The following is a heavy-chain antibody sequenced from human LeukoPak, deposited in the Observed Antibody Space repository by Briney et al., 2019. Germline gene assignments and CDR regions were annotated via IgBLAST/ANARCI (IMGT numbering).Heavy chain of an antibody. V-gene: IGHV4-59*12. D-gene: IGHD3-10*01. Sequence: SETLSLTCTVSGGSISSYYWSWIRQPPRKGLEWIGYIYYTGSTNYNPSLKSRVTISVDKSKNQFSLKLSSVTAADTAVYYCARGGLTFGGDWGQGTLVTVSS. CDR1: GGSISSYY. CDR3: ARGGLTFGGD. CDR2: IYYTGST. J-gene: IGHJ4*02.